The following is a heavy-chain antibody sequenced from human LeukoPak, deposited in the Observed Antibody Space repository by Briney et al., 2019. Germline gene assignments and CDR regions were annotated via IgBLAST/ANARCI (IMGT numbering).Heavy chain of an antibody. CDR3: ARGTGTTAFFY. Sequence: PGGSLRLSCAASGFTFSSYSMNWVRQAPGKGLEWVSSISSSSYIYYADSVKGRFTISRDNAKNSLYLQMNSLRAEDTAVYYCARGTGTTAFFYWGQGTLVTVSS. CDR2: ISSSSYI. J-gene: IGHJ4*02. D-gene: IGHD1-7*01. CDR1: GFTFSSYS. V-gene: IGHV3-21*01.